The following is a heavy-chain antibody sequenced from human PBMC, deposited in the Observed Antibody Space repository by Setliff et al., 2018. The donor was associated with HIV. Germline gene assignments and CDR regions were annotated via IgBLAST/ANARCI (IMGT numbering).Heavy chain of an antibody. D-gene: IGHD3-16*02. CDR2: ISGSGSGT. J-gene: IGHJ4*02. CDR1: GFTFNTYG. V-gene: IGHV3-23*01. Sequence: GGSLRLSCSASGFTFNTYGMSWVRQAPGKGLEWVSVISGSGSGTFYADSVKGRFTISRDNSKNTLYLQMNSLRPEDTAVYYCAREAGLIRTFDYWGQGTLVTVSS. CDR3: AREAGLIRTFDY.